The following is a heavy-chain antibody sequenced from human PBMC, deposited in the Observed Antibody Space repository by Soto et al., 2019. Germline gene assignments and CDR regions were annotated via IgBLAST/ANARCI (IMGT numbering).Heavy chain of an antibody. Sequence: SETLSLTCAVYGGSFSGYYWNWIRQPPGKGLEWIGYISYTGSTKYNSSLKSRVTMSVDTSKNQLSLNLNSVTAADTAVYYCARDLWGYCGTDCYPLDVWGQGTTVTVSS. CDR1: GGSFSGYY. J-gene: IGHJ6*02. CDR2: ISYTGST. D-gene: IGHD2-21*02. CDR3: ARDLWGYCGTDCYPLDV. V-gene: IGHV4-59*01.